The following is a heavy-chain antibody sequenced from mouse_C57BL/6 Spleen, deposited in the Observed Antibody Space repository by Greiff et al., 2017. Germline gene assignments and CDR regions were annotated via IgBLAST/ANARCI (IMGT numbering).Heavy chain of an antibody. Sequence: QVQLQQPGAELVRPGSSVKLSCKASGYTFTSYWMAWVKQRPGQGLEWIGNIYPSDSETHYNQKFKDKATLTVDKSSSTAYMQLSSLTSEDSAVYYCARNYDGSSAGAMDYWGQGTSVTVSS. V-gene: IGHV1-61*01. J-gene: IGHJ4*01. D-gene: IGHD1-1*01. CDR2: IYPSDSET. CDR1: GYTFTSYW. CDR3: ARNYDGSSAGAMDY.